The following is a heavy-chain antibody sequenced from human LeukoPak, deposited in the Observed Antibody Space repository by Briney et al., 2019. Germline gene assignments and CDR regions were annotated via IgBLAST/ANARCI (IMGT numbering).Heavy chain of an antibody. D-gene: IGHD1-26*01. V-gene: IGHV1-8*01. J-gene: IGHJ3*02. CDR2: MNPNSGNT. CDR3: ARYTWDTHRAFDI. CDR1: GYTFTSYD. Sequence: GASVKVACKASGYTFTSYDINRVRQATGQGLEWMGWMNPNSGNTGYAQKFQGRVTMTRNTSISTAYMELSSLRSEDTAVYYCARYTWDTHRAFDIWGQGTMVTVSS.